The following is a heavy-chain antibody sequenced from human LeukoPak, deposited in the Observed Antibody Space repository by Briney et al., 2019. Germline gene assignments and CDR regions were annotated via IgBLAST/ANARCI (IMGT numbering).Heavy chain of an antibody. V-gene: IGHV4-39*01. CDR2: IYYSGNT. D-gene: IGHD7-27*01. CDR3: ARFVTGDGAFDI. J-gene: IGHJ3*02. Sequence: SETLSLTCTASGGSISSSSYYWGWIRQPPGKGLEWIGSIYYSGNTYYNPSLRGRVTISVDTSKNQFSLNLSSVTAADTAVYYCARFVTGDGAFDIWGQGTMVTVSS. CDR1: GGSISSSSYY.